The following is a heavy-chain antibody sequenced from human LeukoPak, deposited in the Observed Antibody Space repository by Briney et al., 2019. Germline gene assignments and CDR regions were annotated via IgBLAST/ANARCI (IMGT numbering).Heavy chain of an antibody. CDR1: GFTFDNAW. CDR2: IKSKTDGGTT. D-gene: IGHD3-3*01. J-gene: IGHJ6*03. CDR3: ARGLEWLPYYYYYYYMDV. V-gene: IGHV3-15*01. Sequence: GGSLRLSCAASGFTFDNAWMNWVRRAPGKGLEWVGRIKSKTDGGTTDYAAPVKGRFTISRDDSKNTLYLQMNSLKAEDTAVYYCARGLEWLPYYYYYYYMDVWGKGTTVTVSS.